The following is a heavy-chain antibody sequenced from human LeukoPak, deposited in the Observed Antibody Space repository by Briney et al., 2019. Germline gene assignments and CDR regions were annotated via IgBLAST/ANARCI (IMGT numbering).Heavy chain of an antibody. Sequence: AETLSLTCTVSGGSISSYYWSWIRQPPGEGLEWIGYIYYSGSTNYNPSLKSRVTISVDTSKNQLPLKLSSVTAADAAVYYCARGKIDYDIWTGFDYWGQGTLVTVSS. CDR2: IYYSGST. V-gene: IGHV4-59*01. CDR3: ARGKIDYDIWTGFDY. CDR1: GGSISSYY. J-gene: IGHJ4*02. D-gene: IGHD3-9*01.